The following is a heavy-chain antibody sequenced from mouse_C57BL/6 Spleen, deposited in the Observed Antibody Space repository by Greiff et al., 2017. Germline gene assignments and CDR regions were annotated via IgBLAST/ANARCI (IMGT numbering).Heavy chain of an antibody. CDR3: ARYNDYDNSWDYYAMDY. CDR1: GYTFTSYG. CDR2: IYPSSGNT. V-gene: IGHV1-81*01. D-gene: IGHD1-1*01. Sequence: QVQLQQPGAELARPGASVKLSCKASGYTFTSYGISWVKQRTGQGLEWIGEIYPSSGNTYYNEKFKGKATLTADKSSSTAYMELRSLTSEDTAVXFWARYNDYDNSWDYYAMDYWGQGTSVTVSS. J-gene: IGHJ4*01.